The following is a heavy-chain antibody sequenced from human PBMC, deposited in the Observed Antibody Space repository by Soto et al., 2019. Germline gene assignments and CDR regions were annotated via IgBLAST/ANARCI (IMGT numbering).Heavy chain of an antibody. Sequence: SETLSLTCNVFPGSIYDYYWSWIRQTPGMRLEWIGFVYSGGSAMYNPSFKSRVIISLETSKNQFSLTLTSLTAADSAMYYCASTSRATPGTWLDSWGQGALVTVSS. CDR3: ASTSRATPGTWLDS. V-gene: IGHV4-59*01. CDR1: PGSIYDYY. J-gene: IGHJ4*02. CDR2: VYSGGSA.